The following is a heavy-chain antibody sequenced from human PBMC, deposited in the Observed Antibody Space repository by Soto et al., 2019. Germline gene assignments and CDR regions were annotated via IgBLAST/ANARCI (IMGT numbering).Heavy chain of an antibody. V-gene: IGHV1-18*01. Sequence: ASVKVSCKASGYTFTSYGISWVRQAPGQGLEWMGWISAYNGNTNYAQKLQGRVTMTTDTSTSTAYMELRSLRSDDTAVYYCARSTRQKYYDILTGIKTNWFDPWGQGTLVNRLL. J-gene: IGHJ5*02. CDR2: ISAYNGNT. CDR3: ARSTRQKYYDILTGIKTNWFDP. CDR1: GYTFTSYG. D-gene: IGHD3-9*01.